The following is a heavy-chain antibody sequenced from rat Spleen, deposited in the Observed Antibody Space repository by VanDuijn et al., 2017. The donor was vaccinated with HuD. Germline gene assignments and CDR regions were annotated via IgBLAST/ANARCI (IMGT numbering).Heavy chain of an antibody. CDR3: TTGSSGY. D-gene: IGHD1-2*01. J-gene: IGHJ2*01. Sequence: EVQLVESGGGLVQPGRSLKLSCAASGFTFSDYYMAWVRQAPTKGLEWVATISYADTSGHSGTYYRDSVKGRFTISRDNAKSSLYLQMDSLRSEDTATYYCTTGSSGYWGQGVMVTVSS. CDR2: ISYADTSGHSGT. V-gene: IGHV5-20*01. CDR1: GFTFSDYY.